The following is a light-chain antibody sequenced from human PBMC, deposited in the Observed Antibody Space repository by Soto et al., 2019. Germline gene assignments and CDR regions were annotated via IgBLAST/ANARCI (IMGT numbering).Light chain of an antibody. CDR3: QSYDSSLSGSV. J-gene: IGLJ2*01. Sequence: QSALTQPPSVSGAPGQRVTISCTGSSSNFGAGFAVQWYQQLPGTAPKVLIYENTKRPSGVPGRFSGSKSGTSASLAITGLQAEDEAYYYCQSYDSSLSGSVFGGGTKLTVL. CDR1: SSNFGAGFA. V-gene: IGLV1-40*01. CDR2: ENT.